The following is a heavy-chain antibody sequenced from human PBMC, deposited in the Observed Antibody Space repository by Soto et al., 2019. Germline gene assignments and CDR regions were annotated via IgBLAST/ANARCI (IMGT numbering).Heavy chain of an antibody. Sequence: SETLSLTCTVSGGSISSSSYYWGWLRQPPGKGLEWIGEINHSGSTNYSPSLKSRVTISVDTSKNQFSLKLSSVTAADTAVYYCARGYGSGSFNWFDPWGQGTLVTVSS. V-gene: IGHV4-39*07. CDR2: INHSGST. CDR3: ARGYGSGSFNWFDP. D-gene: IGHD3-10*01. J-gene: IGHJ5*02. CDR1: GGSISSSSYY.